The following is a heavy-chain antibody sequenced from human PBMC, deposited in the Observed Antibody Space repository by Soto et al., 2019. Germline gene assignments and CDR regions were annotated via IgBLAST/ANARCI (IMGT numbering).Heavy chain of an antibody. J-gene: IGHJ4*02. D-gene: IGHD1-26*01. Sequence: VQLVESGGGLVQPGGSLRLSCAASGFTFSSYSMNWVRQAPGKGLEWVSYISSSSSTIYYADSVKGRFTISRDNAKNPSYVKMKSLRSESRAVYSWARGGVKDAADQEDYYFEYGGQGTRFAVSA. CDR1: GFTFSSYS. CDR2: ISSSSSTI. V-gene: IGHV3-48*01. CDR3: ARGGVKDAADQEDYYFEY.